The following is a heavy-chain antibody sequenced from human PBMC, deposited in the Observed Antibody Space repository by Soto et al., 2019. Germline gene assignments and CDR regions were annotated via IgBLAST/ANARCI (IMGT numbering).Heavy chain of an antibody. J-gene: IGHJ6*02. Sequence: GESLKISCKGSGYSFTSYWIGWVRQMPGKGLEWMGIIDPGDSDTRYSPSVQGQVTISADKSISTAYLQWSSLKASDTAMYYCASGAGGYCTNGVCYPDAHSYYGMDVWGQGTTGTVSS. V-gene: IGHV5-51*01. CDR1: GYSFTSYW. CDR3: ASGAGGYCTNGVCYPDAHSYYGMDV. D-gene: IGHD2-8*01. CDR2: IDPGDSDT.